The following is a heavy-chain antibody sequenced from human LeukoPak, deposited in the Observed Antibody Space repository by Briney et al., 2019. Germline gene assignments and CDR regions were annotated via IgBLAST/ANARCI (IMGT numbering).Heavy chain of an antibody. J-gene: IGHJ4*02. D-gene: IGHD3-16*02. V-gene: IGHV3-43*01. CDR1: GFTFDDYT. CDR3: AKGDMITFGGVIN. Sequence: GGSLRLSCAASGFTFDDYTMHWVRQAPGKGLEWVSLVSWDGGSTYYADSVKGRFTISRDNSKNSLYLQMNSLRTEDTALYYCAKGDMITFGGVINWGQGTLVTVYS. CDR2: VSWDGGST.